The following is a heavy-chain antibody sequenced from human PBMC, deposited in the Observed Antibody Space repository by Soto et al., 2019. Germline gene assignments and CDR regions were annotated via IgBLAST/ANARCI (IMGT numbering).Heavy chain of an antibody. J-gene: IGHJ4*02. V-gene: IGHV3-23*01. CDR3: AKDNGSGSYYNLYFDY. CDR1: GFTFSSYA. D-gene: IGHD3-10*01. CDR2: ISGSGGST. Sequence: GGSLRLSCAASGFTFSSYAMSWVRQAPGKGLEWVSAISGSGGSTYYADSVKGRFTISRDNAKNSLYLQMNSLRAEDTALYYCAKDNGSGSYYNLYFDYWGQGTLVTVSS.